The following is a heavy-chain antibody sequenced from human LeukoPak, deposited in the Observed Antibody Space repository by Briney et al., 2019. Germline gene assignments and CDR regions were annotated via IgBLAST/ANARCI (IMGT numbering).Heavy chain of an antibody. CDR2: IYYSGST. V-gene: IGHV4-59*01. CDR1: GGSISGYY. D-gene: IGHD2-8*01. Sequence: PSETLSLTCTVSGGSISGYYWSWIRQPPGKGLEFIGYIYYSGSTSYNPSLKSRVTISVDTSRNQFSLQLSSVTAADTAVYYCARFGMYSFAYWGQGTTVTVSS. CDR3: ARFGMYSFAY. J-gene: IGHJ4*03.